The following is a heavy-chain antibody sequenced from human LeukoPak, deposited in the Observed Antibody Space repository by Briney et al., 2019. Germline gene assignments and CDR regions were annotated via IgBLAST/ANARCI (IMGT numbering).Heavy chain of an antibody. CDR2: MHPGDSDT. CDR1: GYSFTNYW. J-gene: IGHJ2*01. D-gene: IGHD2-2*01. Sequence: GESLKISCKASGYSFTNYWIGWVRQMPGKGLEWMGIMHPGDSDTRYSPSFQGQVTISADKSISTAYLQWSSLKASDTAMYYCARRPGYCSSTSCYHWYFDLWGRGTLVTVSS. CDR3: ARRPGYCSSTSCYHWYFDL. V-gene: IGHV5-51*01.